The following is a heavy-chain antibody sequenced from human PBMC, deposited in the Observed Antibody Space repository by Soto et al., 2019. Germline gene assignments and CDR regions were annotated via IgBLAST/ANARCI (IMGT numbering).Heavy chain of an antibody. CDR1: RFTFRDYE. J-gene: IGHJ4*02. V-gene: IGHV3-48*03. CDR2: ISSSGSTI. Sequence: LRLSCATSRFTFRDYEMNWCRQAPGKGLEWVSYISSSGSTIYYADSVKGRFAISRDNAKSSLFLQVSGLRADDSAIYYCARESLGGDYPLDYWGQGTLVTVSS. D-gene: IGHD4-17*01. CDR3: ARESLGGDYPLDY.